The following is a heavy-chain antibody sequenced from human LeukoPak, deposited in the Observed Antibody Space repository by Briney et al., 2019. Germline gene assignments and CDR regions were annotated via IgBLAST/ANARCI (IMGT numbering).Heavy chain of an antibody. CDR1: GYTFTGYY. V-gene: IGHV1-2*06. J-gene: IGHJ4*02. D-gene: IGHD6-19*01. CDR3: ARYSSGRTLVDY. CDR2: INPNSGGT. Sequence: ASVKVSCKASGYTFTGYYMHWVRQAPGQGLEWMGRINPNSGGTNYAQKFQGRVTMTRDTSISTAYMELSRLRSDDTAVYYCARYSSGRTLVDYWGQGTLVTVSS.